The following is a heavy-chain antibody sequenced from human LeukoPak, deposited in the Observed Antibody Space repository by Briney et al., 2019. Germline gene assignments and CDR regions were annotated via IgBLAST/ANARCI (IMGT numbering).Heavy chain of an antibody. D-gene: IGHD2-21*02. CDR1: GFTFSSYA. CDR2: ISYDGSNK. J-gene: IGHJ4*02. CDR3: ASVGSYCGGDCQQSRDY. Sequence: GGSLRLSCAASGFTFSSYAMHWVRQAPGKGLEWVAVISYDGSNKYYADSVKGRFTISRDSSKNTLYLQMNSLRAEDTAVYYCASVGSYCGGDCQQSRDYWGQGTLVTVSS. V-gene: IGHV3-30-3*01.